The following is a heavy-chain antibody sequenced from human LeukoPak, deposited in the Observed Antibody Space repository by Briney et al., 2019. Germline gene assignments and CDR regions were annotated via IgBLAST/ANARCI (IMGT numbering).Heavy chain of an antibody. V-gene: IGHV3-48*01. J-gene: IGHJ6*02. CDR2: ISSSSSTI. D-gene: IGHD4-23*01. CDR3: ARPDYGGNSGEYYYYGMDV. CDR1: GFTFSSYS. Sequence: GGSLRLSCAVPGFTFSSYSMNWVRQAPGKGLEWVSYISSSSSTIYYADSVKGRFTISRDNAKNSLFLQMNSLRAEDTAVYYCARPDYGGNSGEYYYYGMDVWGQGTTVTVSS.